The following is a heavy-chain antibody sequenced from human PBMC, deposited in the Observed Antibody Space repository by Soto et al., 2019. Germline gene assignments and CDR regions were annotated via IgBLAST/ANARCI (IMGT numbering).Heavy chain of an antibody. J-gene: IGHJ4*02. CDR1: GGSISSYY. V-gene: IGHV4-59*01. D-gene: IGHD3-22*01. CDR3: ARGGSSGYYYKFDY. CDR2: IYYSGST. Sequence: PSETLSLTCTVSGGSISSYYWSWIRQPPGKGLEWIGYIYYSGSTNYNPSLKSRVTISVDTSKNQFSLKLSSVTAADTAVYYCARGGSSGYYYKFDYWGQGTLVTVS.